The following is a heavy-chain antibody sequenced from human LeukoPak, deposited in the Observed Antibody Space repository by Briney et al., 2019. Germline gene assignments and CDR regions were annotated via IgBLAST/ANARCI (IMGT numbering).Heavy chain of an antibody. D-gene: IGHD3-22*01. CDR2: INPNSGGT. CDR3: ARGYSSSWYYGYYDSSGYYAYFDY. J-gene: IGHJ4*02. CDR1: GYTFTGYY. V-gene: IGHV1-2*02. Sequence: GASVTVSCKASGYTFTGYYMHWVRQAPGQGLEWMGWINPNSGGTNYAQKFQGRVTMTRDTSISTAYMELSRLRSDDTAVYYCARGYSSSWYYGYYDSSGYYAYFDYWGQGTLVTVSS.